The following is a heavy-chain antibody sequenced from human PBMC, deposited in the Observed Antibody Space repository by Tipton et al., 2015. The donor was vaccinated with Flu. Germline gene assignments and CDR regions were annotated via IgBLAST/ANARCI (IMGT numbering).Heavy chain of an antibody. V-gene: IGHV4-4*07. D-gene: IGHD1-26*01. CDR2: MYITGST. CDR3: ARSGNYLYFNAMDV. CDR1: GDSISSYY. Sequence: TLSLTCTVSGDSISSYYWSWIRQPAGKGLEWIGRMYITGSTNYNPSLKSRVAMSLDTSKNQFSLRLSYVTSADTALYYCARSGNYLYFNAMDVWGQGTTVTVSS. J-gene: IGHJ6*02.